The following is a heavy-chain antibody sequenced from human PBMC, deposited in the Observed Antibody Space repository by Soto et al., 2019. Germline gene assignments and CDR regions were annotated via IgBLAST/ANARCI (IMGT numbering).Heavy chain of an antibody. J-gene: IGHJ5*02. CDR2: ISAYNGHT. D-gene: IGHD3-22*01. Sequence: QVQLVQSGAEVKNPGASVKVSCKASGYTFSSYGITWVRQAPGQGLEWMGWISAYNGHTNYAQKLQGKVTMTTDTYTNTAYMGLTSLRSGDTAVYSGAREAGRVGSGNYSPNWFYPWGQGNPVTVAS. CDR1: GYTFSSYG. CDR3: AREAGRVGSGNYSPNWFYP. V-gene: IGHV1-18*01.